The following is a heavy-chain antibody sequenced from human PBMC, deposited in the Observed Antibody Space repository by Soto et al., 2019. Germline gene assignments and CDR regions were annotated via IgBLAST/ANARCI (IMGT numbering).Heavy chain of an antibody. CDR1: GFTFGSYA. J-gene: IGHJ4*02. Sequence: EVQLLESGGGLVQPGGSLRLSCAASGFTFGSYAMTWVRQAPGKGLEWVSAISFGGGSTYYADSVKGRFTISRDNSKHTRYLQMPSLRAEDTAIYYCATDSFRSGIAVAGNYWGQGTLVTVSS. CDR2: ISFGGGST. CDR3: ATDSFRSGIAVAGNY. D-gene: IGHD6-19*01. V-gene: IGHV3-23*01.